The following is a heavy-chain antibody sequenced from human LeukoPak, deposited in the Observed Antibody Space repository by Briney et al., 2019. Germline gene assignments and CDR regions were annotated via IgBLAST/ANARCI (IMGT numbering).Heavy chain of an antibody. D-gene: IGHD3-10*01. V-gene: IGHV3-48*01. Sequence: GGSLRLSCAASGFTFSTYGLNWVRQAPGKGLEWLSYISGGGGTIYYADSLKGRFTISRDNAKNSLYLQMNSLRAEDTAMYYCARDVYASGSYWFDYWGQGTLVTVSS. J-gene: IGHJ4*02. CDR2: ISGGGGTI. CDR1: GFTFSTYG. CDR3: ARDVYASGSYWFDY.